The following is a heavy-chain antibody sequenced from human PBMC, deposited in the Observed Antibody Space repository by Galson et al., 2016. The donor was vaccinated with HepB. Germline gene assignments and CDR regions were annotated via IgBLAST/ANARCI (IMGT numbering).Heavy chain of an antibody. CDR3: AKETYYLDDGANPPLDY. CDR2: ISGSGDGT. Sequence: SLRLSCAASGFNFGDYAMSWFRQAPGKGPEWVSAISGSGDGTFYADSVKGRFTISRDNSKNTLYLQMNSLRVEDTAVYYCAKETYYLDDGANPPLDYWGQGTLVTVSS. V-gene: IGHV3-23*01. CDR1: GFNFGDYA. D-gene: IGHD4/OR15-4a*01. J-gene: IGHJ4*02.